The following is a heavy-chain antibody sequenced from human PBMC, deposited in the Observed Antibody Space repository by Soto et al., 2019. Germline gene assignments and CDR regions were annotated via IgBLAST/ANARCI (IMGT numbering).Heavy chain of an antibody. CDR3: ASQSPGAP. CDR1: GYTFTDYY. CDR2: ISPYNGNT. J-gene: IGHJ5*02. Sequence: ASVKVSCKASGYTFTDYYINWVRQAPGQGLEWMGWISPYNGNTKFPQKLQGRVTMTTDTSTSTAYMELRSLRSDDTAVYYCASQSPGAPWGQGTLVTVSS. V-gene: IGHV1-18*04.